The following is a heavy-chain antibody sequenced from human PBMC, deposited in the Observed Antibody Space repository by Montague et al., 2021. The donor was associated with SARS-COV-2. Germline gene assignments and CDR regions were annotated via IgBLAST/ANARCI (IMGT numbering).Heavy chain of an antibody. CDR3: ARSYAYGYRADAPDI. V-gene: IGHV4-61*02. D-gene: IGHD5-18*01. Sequence: TLSLTCTVSGDSISSGNFHWNWIRQPAGEGPEWIGRMYISGISDYNPSLKSRVTISLDTSKNQVSLKLTSVTAADMAVYYCARSYAYGYRADAPDIWGQGTMVTVSS. J-gene: IGHJ3*02. CDR1: GDSISSGNFH. CDR2: MYISGIS.